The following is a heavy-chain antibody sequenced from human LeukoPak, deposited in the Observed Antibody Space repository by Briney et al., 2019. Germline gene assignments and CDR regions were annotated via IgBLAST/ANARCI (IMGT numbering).Heavy chain of an antibody. CDR2: IYYSGST. J-gene: IGHJ5*02. V-gene: IGHV4-59*01. Sequence: SETPSRTCTVSGASISSYYWSWIRQPPGEGLEWIGYIYYSGSTNYNPSLKSRVTISVDTSKNQFSLRLSSVTAADTAVYYCARHRYYYDSSGFYYQPWGQGTLVTVSS. CDR1: GASISSYY. D-gene: IGHD3-22*01. CDR3: ARHRYYYDSSGFYYQP.